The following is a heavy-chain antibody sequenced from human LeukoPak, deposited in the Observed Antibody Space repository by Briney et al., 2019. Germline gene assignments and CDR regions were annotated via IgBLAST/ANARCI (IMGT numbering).Heavy chain of an antibody. CDR3: TRDWDPITGTTRWFDP. J-gene: IGHJ5*02. V-gene: IGHV1-2*02. Sequence: ASVKVSCKASGYTFTGYYMHWVRQAPGQGLEWMGWINTSSGGANYAQKFQGRVTMTRDTSITTAYMELSRLRSDDTAVYYCTRDWDPITGTTRWFDPWGQGTLVTVSS. CDR1: GYTFTGYY. D-gene: IGHD1-7*01. CDR2: INTSSGGA.